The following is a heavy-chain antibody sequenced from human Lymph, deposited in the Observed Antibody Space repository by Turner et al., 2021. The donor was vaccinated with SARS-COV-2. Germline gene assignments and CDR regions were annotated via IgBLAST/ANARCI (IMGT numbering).Heavy chain of an antibody. Sequence: QVQLVESGGAVVQPGRSLILSCAASGFTFNNYPMQWVRQAPGKGLEWVAVISYDGSNKYYADSVKGRFTISRDNSKNTLYLQMNSLRAEDTAVYYCARDSSGSGTLDYWGQGTLVTVSS. CDR3: ARDSSGSGTLDY. J-gene: IGHJ4*02. CDR2: ISYDGSNK. V-gene: IGHV3-30-3*01. D-gene: IGHD3-10*01. CDR1: GFTFNNYP.